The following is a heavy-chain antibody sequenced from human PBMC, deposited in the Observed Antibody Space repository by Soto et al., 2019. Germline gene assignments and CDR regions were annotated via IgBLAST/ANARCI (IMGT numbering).Heavy chain of an antibody. Sequence: GWSLRLSCASSVFTFISYEMNWVRQAPGKGLEWVSYISSSGSTIYYADSVKGRFTISRDNAKNSLYLQMNSLRAEDTAVYYCATGYSSGWYVYWGQGTLVTVSS. D-gene: IGHD6-19*01. CDR2: ISSSGSTI. CDR1: VFTFISYE. V-gene: IGHV3-48*03. J-gene: IGHJ4*02. CDR3: ATGYSSGWYVY.